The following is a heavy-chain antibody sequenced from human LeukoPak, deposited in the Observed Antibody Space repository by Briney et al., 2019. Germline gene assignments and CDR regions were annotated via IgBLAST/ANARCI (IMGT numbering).Heavy chain of an antibody. Sequence: SETLSLTCTVSGYSISIGYYWGWIRQPPGKGLEWIGSIYHSGSTYYNPSLKSRVTISVDTSKNQFSLKLSSVTAADTAVYYCARVLVRRFDPWGQGTLVTVSS. CDR1: GYSISIGYY. V-gene: IGHV4-38-2*02. CDR2: IYHSGST. J-gene: IGHJ5*02. CDR3: ARVLVRRFDP. D-gene: IGHD2-8*02.